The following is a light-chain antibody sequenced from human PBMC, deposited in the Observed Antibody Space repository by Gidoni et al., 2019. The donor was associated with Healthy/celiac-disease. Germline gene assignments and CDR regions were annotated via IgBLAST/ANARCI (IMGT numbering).Light chain of an antibody. CDR3: QARDSSTPHYV. CDR1: KLGDKY. J-gene: IGLJ1*01. Sequence: SYELTQPPSVSVSPGQTASITCSGDKLGDKYACWYQQKPGQSPVLVIYQDSKRPSGIPERFSGSNSGNTATLTISGTQAMDEADYYCQARDSSTPHYVFGTGTKVTVL. CDR2: QDS. V-gene: IGLV3-1*01.